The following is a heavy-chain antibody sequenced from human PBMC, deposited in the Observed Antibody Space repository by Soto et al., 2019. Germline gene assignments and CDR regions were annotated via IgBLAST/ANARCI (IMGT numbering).Heavy chain of an antibody. CDR2: MYTGGST. CDR3: ARGEYSSGRYDN. V-gene: IGHV3-53*02. J-gene: IGHJ4*02. Sequence: VQLVETGGGLIQPGGSLRLSCAASGFTVSSNYMSWVRQAPGKGLEWVSIMYTGGSTSYADSVKGRFTISRDNSKNTLYLQMNSLRVEDTAIYYCARGEYSSGRYDNWGLGTLVTVSS. D-gene: IGHD6-19*01. CDR1: GFTVSSNY.